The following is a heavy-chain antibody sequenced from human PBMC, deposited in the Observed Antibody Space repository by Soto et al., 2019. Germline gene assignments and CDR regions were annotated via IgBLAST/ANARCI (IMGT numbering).Heavy chain of an antibody. V-gene: IGHV3-30*18. CDR3: AKDLWFGELLDTHAMGENYFDY. CDR2: ISYDGSNK. CDR1: GFTFSSYG. D-gene: IGHD3-10*01. Sequence: QVQLVESGGGVVQPGRSLRLSCAASGFTFSSYGMHWVRQAPGKGLEWVAVISYDGSNKYYADSVKGRFTISRDNSKNTLYLQMNSLRAEDTAVYYCAKDLWFGELLDTHAMGENYFDYWGQGTLVTVSS. J-gene: IGHJ4*02.